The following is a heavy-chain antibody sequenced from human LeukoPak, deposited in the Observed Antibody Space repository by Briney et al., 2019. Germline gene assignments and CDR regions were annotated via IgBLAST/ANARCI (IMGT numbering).Heavy chain of an antibody. Sequence: GASVKVSCKASGYTFTSYGISWVRQAPGQGLEWMGWISSYNGNTNYAQNLQGRVTMTTDTSTSTAYMELRSLRSDDTAMYYCARDIDGGVLDYWGQGTLVTVSS. CDR1: GYTFTSYG. J-gene: IGHJ4*02. CDR3: ARDIDGGVLDY. V-gene: IGHV1-18*01. CDR2: ISSYNGNT. D-gene: IGHD4-23*01.